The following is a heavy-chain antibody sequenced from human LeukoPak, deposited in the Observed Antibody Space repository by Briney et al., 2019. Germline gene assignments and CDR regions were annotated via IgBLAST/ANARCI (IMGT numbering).Heavy chain of an antibody. CDR3: AREDSSSWFPFGYFDY. V-gene: IGHV3-53*01. J-gene: IGHJ4*02. CDR1: GFTVSNNY. Sequence: PGGSLRLSCAASGFTVSNNYMSWVRQAPGKGLEWVSVIYSGDSTYYADSVKGRFTISRDNSKNMVYLQMNSLRTEDTAVYYCAREDSSSWFPFGYFDYWGQGTLVTVSS. D-gene: IGHD6-13*01. CDR2: IYSGDST.